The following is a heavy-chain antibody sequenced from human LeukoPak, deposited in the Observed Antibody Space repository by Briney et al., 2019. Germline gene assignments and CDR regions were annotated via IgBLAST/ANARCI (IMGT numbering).Heavy chain of an antibody. CDR1: GGSFSGYY. D-gene: IGHD2-15*01. CDR2: INHSGST. J-gene: IGHJ5*02. CDR3: ARDTPRINWFDP. V-gene: IGHV4-34*01. Sequence: SETLSLTCAVYGGSFSGYYWSWIRQPPGKGLEWIGEINHSGSTNYNPSLKSRITISVDTSKNQFSLKLSSVTAADTAVYYCARDTPRINWFDPWGQGTLVTVSS.